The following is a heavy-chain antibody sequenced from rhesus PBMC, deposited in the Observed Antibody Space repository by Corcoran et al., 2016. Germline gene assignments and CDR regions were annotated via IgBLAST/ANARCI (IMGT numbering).Heavy chain of an antibody. J-gene: IGHJ4*01. Sequence: QVQLQESGPGLVKPSETLSLTCAVSGGSISDDYYWSWIRQPPGKGLEWIGYIYGSGGGTNYNPSLENRVTISIDTSKNQFSLKLSAVTAADTAVYYCARLGLGGAAAGPVFDYWGQGVLVTVSS. CDR3: ARLGLGGAAAGPVFDY. D-gene: IGHD6S26*01. CDR1: GGSISDDYY. V-gene: IGHV4-106*01. CDR2: IYGSGGGT.